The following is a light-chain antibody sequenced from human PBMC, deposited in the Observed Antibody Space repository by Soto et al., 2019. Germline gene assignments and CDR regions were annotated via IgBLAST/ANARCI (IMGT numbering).Light chain of an antibody. CDR3: QQYNNWPRT. Sequence: IVFTQSPCTLSLSPGERATLSCRASQSVSSSLAWYQQKPGQAPRLLIYAASARATGISARFSGSGSGTEFVLTITSLQSEDFAFYYCQQYNNWPRTFGQGTKVDI. CDR2: AAS. V-gene: IGKV3-15*01. CDR1: QSVSSS. J-gene: IGKJ1*01.